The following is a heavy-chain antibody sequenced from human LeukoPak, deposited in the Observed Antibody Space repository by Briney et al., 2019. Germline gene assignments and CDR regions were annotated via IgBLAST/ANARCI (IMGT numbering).Heavy chain of an antibody. CDR3: ADTLRDGCNYGYFQH. CDR1: GYTFSNHG. Sequence: ASVKVSCKASGYTFSNHGVSWVRQAPGQGLEWMGWITAYNGNTNFVQKFRGRVTMTTDTSTSTAYMELRSLSSDDTAVYYCADTLRDGCNYGYFQHWGQGTLVTVSS. CDR2: ITAYNGNT. J-gene: IGHJ1*01. V-gene: IGHV1-18*01. D-gene: IGHD5-24*01.